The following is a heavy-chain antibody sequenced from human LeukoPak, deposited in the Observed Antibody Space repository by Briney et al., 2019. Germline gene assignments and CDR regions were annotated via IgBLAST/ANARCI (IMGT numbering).Heavy chain of an antibody. D-gene: IGHD3-22*01. J-gene: IGHJ4*02. CDR3: ANYDSSGYKAFDY. Sequence: KPGGSLRLSCAASGFTFSSYSMNWVRQAPGKGLEWVSSISSSSSYIYYADSVKGRLTISRDSAKNSLYLQMNSLRAEDTAVYYCANYDSSGYKAFDYWGQGTLVTVSS. CDR1: GFTFSSYS. V-gene: IGHV3-21*04. CDR2: ISSSSSYI.